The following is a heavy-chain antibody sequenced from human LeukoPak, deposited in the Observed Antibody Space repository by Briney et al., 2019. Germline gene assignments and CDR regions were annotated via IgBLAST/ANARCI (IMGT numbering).Heavy chain of an antibody. CDR3: AALIALAEIDH. J-gene: IGHJ4*02. Sequence: GGSLRLSCAASGFTFSSYGMSWVRQAPGKGLEWVSVISGSGRSTYYADSVKGRFTISRDNSKNTLYVQMNSLRAEDTAVYYCAALIALAEIDHWGQGTLVSVSS. CDR2: ISGSGRST. CDR1: GFTFSSYG. V-gene: IGHV3-23*01. D-gene: IGHD6-19*01.